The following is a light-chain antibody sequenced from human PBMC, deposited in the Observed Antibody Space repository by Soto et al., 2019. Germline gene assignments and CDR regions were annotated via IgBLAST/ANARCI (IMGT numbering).Light chain of an antibody. V-gene: IGKV1-5*03. Sequence: DIQMTQSPSTLSASVGDRVTITCRASQSISSWLAWYQQKPGTAPKLLIYKASTLQSGVPSRFSGSGSGTEFTLTISSLQPDVSAPHSSYPYNDNWTFCQGPK. CDR2: KAS. J-gene: IGKJ1*01. CDR3: YPYNDNWT. CDR1: QSISSW.